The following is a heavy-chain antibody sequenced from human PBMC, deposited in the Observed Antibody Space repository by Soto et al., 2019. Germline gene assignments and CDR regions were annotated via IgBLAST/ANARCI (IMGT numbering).Heavy chain of an antibody. CDR1: GFTFSHSW. CDR3: CVVKRRDQYSTSGYWFDP. Sequence: AGSLRLSCAASGFTFSHSWMSWFRQSPGKRLEWVGRIKSKADGETKDYGAPVRGRFTISRDDSKDTLYLQMNSLRIEDTAVYYCCVVKRRDQYSTSGYWFDPWGPGTLVTVS. V-gene: IGHV3-15*01. D-gene: IGHD2-15*01. CDR2: IKSKADGETK. J-gene: IGHJ5*02.